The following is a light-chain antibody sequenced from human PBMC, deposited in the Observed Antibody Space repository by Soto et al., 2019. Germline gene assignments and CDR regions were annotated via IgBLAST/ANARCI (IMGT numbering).Light chain of an antibody. Sequence: EMVVTQSPGTLSLSPGERATLSCRASQSDTNAYLTWYQQKPGQAPRLLIYGASTRATGIPDRFSGSGSGPDFTLTISRVEPEDFAVYYCHYYGGPFGGGTKIEIK. CDR1: QSDTNAY. CDR2: GAS. J-gene: IGKJ4*01. CDR3: HYYGGP. V-gene: IGKV3-20*01.